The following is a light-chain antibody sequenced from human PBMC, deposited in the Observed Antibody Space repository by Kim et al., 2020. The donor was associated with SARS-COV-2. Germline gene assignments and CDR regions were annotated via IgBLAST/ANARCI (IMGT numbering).Light chain of an antibody. CDR2: GAS. J-gene: IGKJ1*01. Sequence: EIVLTQSPGALSLSLGERATLSCRASQSVSSSYLAWYQQKPGQAPRLLIYGASSRAIGIPDRFSGSGSGTDFTLTISRLEPEDFAVYYCQQYGSSPWTFGQGTKVDIK. CDR1: QSVSSSY. V-gene: IGKV3-20*01. CDR3: QQYGSSPWT.